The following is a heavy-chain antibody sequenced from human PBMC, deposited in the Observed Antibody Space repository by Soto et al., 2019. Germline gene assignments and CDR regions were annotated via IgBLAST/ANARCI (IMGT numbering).Heavy chain of an antibody. Sequence: ASVKVSCKASGGTFSSYTISWVRQAPGQGLEWMGWISAYNGNTNYAQKLQGRVTMTTDTSTSTAYMELRSLRSDDTAVYYCARSGYYDFWSGYIRFDPWGQGTLVTVSS. CDR1: GGTFSSYT. CDR3: ARSGYYDFWSGYIRFDP. J-gene: IGHJ5*02. D-gene: IGHD3-3*01. CDR2: ISAYNGNT. V-gene: IGHV1-18*01.